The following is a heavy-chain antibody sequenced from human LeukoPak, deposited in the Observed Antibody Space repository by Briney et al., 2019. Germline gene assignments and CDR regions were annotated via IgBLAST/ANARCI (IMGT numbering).Heavy chain of an antibody. CDR1: RFTFSNFG. V-gene: IGHV3-21*06. CDR3: ARRGYHDSSGYDY. CDR2: ISGRSADI. D-gene: IGHD3-22*01. Sequence: GGSLRLSCAASRFTFSNFGMHWVRQAPGKGLEWVSSISGRSADIYYADSVKGRFTISRDNAKNSVFLQMNNLRVEDTAIYYCARRGYHDSSGYDYWGQGTPVTVSS. J-gene: IGHJ4*02.